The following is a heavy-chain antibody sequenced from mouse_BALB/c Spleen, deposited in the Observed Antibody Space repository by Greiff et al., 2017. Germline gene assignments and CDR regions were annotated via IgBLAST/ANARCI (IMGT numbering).Heavy chain of an antibody. J-gene: IGHJ4*01. Sequence: EVQGVESGGGLVKPGGSLKLSCAASGFTFSSYAMSWVRQTPEKRLEWVATISSGGSYTYYPDSVKGRFTISRDNAKNTLYLQMSSLRSEDTAMYYCARHHYGNAMDYWGQGTSVTVSS. CDR2: ISSGGSYT. CDR3: ARHHYGNAMDY. CDR1: GFTFSSYA. D-gene: IGHD2-1*01. V-gene: IGHV5-9-3*01.